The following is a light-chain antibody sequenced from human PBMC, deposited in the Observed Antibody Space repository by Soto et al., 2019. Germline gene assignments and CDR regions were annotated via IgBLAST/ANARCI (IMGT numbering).Light chain of an antibody. CDR1: SSDVVNDLL. CDR2: EGT. Sequence: QSALTQPASVSGSPGQSITISCTGTSSDVVNDLLVSWYQQQPGKAPKLMIYEGTKRPAGVSDRFSGSKSGNTASLTISGLRAGDEADYYGCSYARGSRAFGGGTKLAV. J-gene: IGLJ3*02. CDR3: CSYARGSRA. V-gene: IGLV2-23*01.